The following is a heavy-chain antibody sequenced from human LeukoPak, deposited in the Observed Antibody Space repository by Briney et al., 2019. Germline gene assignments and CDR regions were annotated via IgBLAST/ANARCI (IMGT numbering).Heavy chain of an antibody. CDR2: INPNSGGT. D-gene: IGHD3-10*01. CDR3: ARDPFGDDHDFDH. Sequence: ASVKVSCKASGGTFSSYAISWVRQAPGQGLEWMGLINPNSGGTNYAQKFQGRVTMTRDTSISTAYMELSSLRSDDTAVYYCARDPFGDDHDFDHWGRGTLLTVSS. CDR1: GGTFSSYA. J-gene: IGHJ4*02. V-gene: IGHV1-2*02.